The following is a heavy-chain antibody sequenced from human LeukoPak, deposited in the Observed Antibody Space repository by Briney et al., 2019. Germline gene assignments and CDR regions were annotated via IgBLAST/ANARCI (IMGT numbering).Heavy chain of an antibody. V-gene: IGHV4-34*01. J-gene: IGHJ4*02. CDR2: INHSGST. CDR1: GGSFSGYY. D-gene: IGHD6-19*01. Sequence: SETLSLTCAVYGGSFSGYYWSWIRQPPGKGLEWIGEINHSGSTNYNPSLKSRVTISVDTSKNQFSLKLSSVTAADTAVYYCARETSLAGFASGLGFNYWGPGILVTVSS. CDR3: ARETSLAGFASGLGFNY.